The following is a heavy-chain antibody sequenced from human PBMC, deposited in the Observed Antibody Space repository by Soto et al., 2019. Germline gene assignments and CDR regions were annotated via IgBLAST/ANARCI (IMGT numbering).Heavy chain of an antibody. CDR2: IDYDGTTT. CDR3: TRGPRASSGGTGAY. CDR1: GFSFDSYW. D-gene: IGHD2-2*01. V-gene: IGHV3-74*01. J-gene: IGHJ1*01. Sequence: EVQLVESGGGLVQPGGPLRLSCAASGFSFDSYWMHWVRQAPGQGPMWVSRIDYDGTTTNYADSVKGRFTISRDNAKSTLYLQMNSLRPEDTAVYYCTRGPRASSGGTGAYWGKGTLVTVSS.